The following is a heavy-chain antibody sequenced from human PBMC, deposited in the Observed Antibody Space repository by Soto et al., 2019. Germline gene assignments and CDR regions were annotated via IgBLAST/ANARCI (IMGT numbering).Heavy chain of an antibody. J-gene: IGHJ5*01. D-gene: IGHD2-15*01. CDR1: GFSLTKCGVG. CDR2: ICWDDDR. V-gene: IGHV2-5*02. CDR3: AHRVTYSDSWDVGWFDS. Sequence: QITLKESGPTLVEPTQTLTLTCSFSGFSLTKCGVGVSWFRQAPGKALECLGIICWDDDRRYNPSLKTRLTITKDISKNQVVLTMTYMEPVDIGTYYCAHRVTYSDSWDVGWFDSWGQGTPVTVS.